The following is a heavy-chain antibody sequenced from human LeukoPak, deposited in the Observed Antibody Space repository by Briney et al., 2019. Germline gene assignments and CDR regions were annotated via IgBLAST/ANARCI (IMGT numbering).Heavy chain of an antibody. CDR1: GFTFSSYA. Sequence: PGGSLRLSCAASGFTFSSYAMSWVRQAPGKGLEWVSAISGSGGSTYYAESVKGRFTISRDNFKNTLYLQMNSLRAEDTAVYYCAKDRPYYRVAATFDYWGQGTLVTVSS. V-gene: IGHV3-23*01. CDR3: AKDRPYYRVAATFDY. D-gene: IGHD2-15*01. CDR2: ISGSGGST. J-gene: IGHJ4*02.